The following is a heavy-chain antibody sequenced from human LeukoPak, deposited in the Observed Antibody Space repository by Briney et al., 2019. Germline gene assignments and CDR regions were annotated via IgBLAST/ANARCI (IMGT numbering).Heavy chain of an antibody. CDR3: ARATYYDFWSGYYTGLDY. CDR1: GGTFSSYA. CDR2: IIPIFGTA. J-gene: IGHJ4*02. D-gene: IGHD3-3*01. Sequence: SVKVSCKASGGTFSSYAISWVRQAPGQGLEWMGRIIPIFGTANYAQKFQGRVTITTDESTSTAYMELSSLRSEDTAVYYCARATYYDFWSGYYTGLDYWGQGTLVTVS. V-gene: IGHV1-69*05.